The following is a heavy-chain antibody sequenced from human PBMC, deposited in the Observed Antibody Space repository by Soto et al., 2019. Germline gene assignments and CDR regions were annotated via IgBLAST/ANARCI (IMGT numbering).Heavy chain of an antibody. CDR1: GFTFSSYW. V-gene: IGHV3-74*01. Sequence: EVQLAESGGGLVQPGGSLRLSCAASGFTFSSYWMHWVRQAPGKGLEWVARINPEGSIINYADSVKGRFTISRDNAKNTLDLHMISLRAEDTAVYYCARDPPGIGIEYWGQGTLVTVSS. CDR2: INPEGSII. J-gene: IGHJ4*02. CDR3: ARDPPGIGIEY. D-gene: IGHD1-1*01.